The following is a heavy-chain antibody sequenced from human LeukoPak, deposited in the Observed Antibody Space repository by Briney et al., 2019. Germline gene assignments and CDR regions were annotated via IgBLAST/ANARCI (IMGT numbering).Heavy chain of an antibody. CDR3: ARGGSVTNFRASQTNWFDP. CDR1: GFTFSTYA. V-gene: IGHV3-23*01. D-gene: IGHD4-11*01. J-gene: IGHJ5*02. Sequence: GGSLRLSCAASGFTFSTYAMSWVRQAPGKGLEWVSGISGSGGSTYYADSVKGRFTISRDNSKNTLYLQMNSLRAEDTAVYYCARGGSVTNFRASQTNWFDPWGQGTLVTVSS. CDR2: ISGSGGST.